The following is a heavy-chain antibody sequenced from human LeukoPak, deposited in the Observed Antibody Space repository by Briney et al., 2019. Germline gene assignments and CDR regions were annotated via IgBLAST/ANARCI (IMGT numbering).Heavy chain of an antibody. D-gene: IGHD6-6*01. CDR2: IHSGGST. Sequence: GGSLRLSCAASGFTFSSYSMNWVRQAPGKGLEWVSVIHSGGSTYYADSVKGRFTISRDTSKNTLSLQMNSLRAEDTAVYYCASLSLGHYWGQGTLVTVSS. CDR1: GFTFSSYS. CDR3: ASLSLGHY. V-gene: IGHV3-53*01. J-gene: IGHJ4*02.